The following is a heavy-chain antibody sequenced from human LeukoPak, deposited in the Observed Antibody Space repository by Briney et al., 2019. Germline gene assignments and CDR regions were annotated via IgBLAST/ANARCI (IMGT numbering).Heavy chain of an antibody. Sequence: GGSLRLSYAASGFTFSSYAMSWVRQAPGKGLEWVSAISGSGGSTYYAGSVKGRFTISRDNSKNTLYLQMNSLRAEDTAVYYCAKDWFSTDYYYYGMDVWGQGTTVTVSS. CDR1: GFTFSSYA. V-gene: IGHV3-23*01. CDR3: AKDWFSTDYYYYGMDV. J-gene: IGHJ6*02. D-gene: IGHD3-10*01. CDR2: ISGSGGST.